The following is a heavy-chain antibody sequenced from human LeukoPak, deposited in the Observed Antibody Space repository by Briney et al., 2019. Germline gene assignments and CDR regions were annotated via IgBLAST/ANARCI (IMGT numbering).Heavy chain of an antibody. Sequence: SSETLSLTCTVSGGSISSYYWSWIRQPPGKGLEWIGYIYYSGSTNYNPSLKSRVTISVDTSKNQFSLKLSSVTAADTAVYYCAREDRLYYYYYMDVWGKGTTVTVSS. CDR2: IYYSGST. CDR1: GGSISSYY. CDR3: AREDRLYYYYYMDV. V-gene: IGHV4-59*01. J-gene: IGHJ6*03. D-gene: IGHD1-14*01.